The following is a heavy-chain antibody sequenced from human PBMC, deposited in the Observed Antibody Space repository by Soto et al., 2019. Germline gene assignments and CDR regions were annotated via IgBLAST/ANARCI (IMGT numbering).Heavy chain of an antibody. V-gene: IGHV1-69*01. CDR3: ARPRIAAAGYYYYYGMDV. CDR1: GGTFSSYA. J-gene: IGHJ6*02. D-gene: IGHD6-13*01. CDR2: IIPIFGTA. Sequence: QVQLVQSGAEVKKPGSSVKVSCKASGGTFSSYAISWVRQAPGQGLEWMGGIIPIFGTANYAQKFQGRVTITADESTSTAYMELSSLRSEDTTVYYCARPRIAAAGYYYYYGMDVWGQGTTVTVSS.